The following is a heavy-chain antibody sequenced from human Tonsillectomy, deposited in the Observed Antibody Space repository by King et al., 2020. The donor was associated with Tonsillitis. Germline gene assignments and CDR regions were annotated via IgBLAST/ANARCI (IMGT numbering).Heavy chain of an antibody. CDR3: ASTGPSEKNKMYYDILTDDPHGAFDI. Sequence: QLVQSGGGVVQPGRSLRLSCAASGFTFSTYAMHWVRQAPGKGLEWVAVISYDGSNKYYADSVKGRFTISRDNSKNTLYLQMNSLRAEDTAVYYCASTGPSEKNKMYYDILTDDPHGAFDIWGQGTMVTVSS. V-gene: IGHV3-30*04. CDR2: ISYDGSNK. CDR1: GFTFSTYA. J-gene: IGHJ3*02. D-gene: IGHD3-9*01.